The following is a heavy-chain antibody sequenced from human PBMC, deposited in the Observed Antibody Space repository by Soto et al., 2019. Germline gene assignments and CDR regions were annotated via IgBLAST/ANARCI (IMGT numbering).Heavy chain of an antibody. CDR3: ARDFDADSRTDFDY. CDR2: ISGNGRII. V-gene: IGHV3-11*01. J-gene: IGHJ4*02. CDR1: GFIFSDYY. D-gene: IGHD4-17*01. Sequence: QVLLGESGGGLVKPGGSLRLSCATSGFIFSDYYMHWIRQAPGKGLEWISYISGNGRIIQYADSAKGRFTISRDNAQNSLYLQMNSLRAEDTALYFCARDFDADSRTDFDYWGQGTLVTVST.